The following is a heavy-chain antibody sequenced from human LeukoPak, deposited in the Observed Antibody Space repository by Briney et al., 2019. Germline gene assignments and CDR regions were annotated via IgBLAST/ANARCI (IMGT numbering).Heavy chain of an antibody. Sequence: GGSLRLSCAASGFTFSSYSMNWVRQAPGKGLEWVSSISSSSSYIYYADSVKGRFTISRDNAKNSLYLQIHSLRAEDTAVYYCARGMPRYYYYYMDVWGKGTTVTVSS. V-gene: IGHV3-21*01. J-gene: IGHJ6*03. D-gene: IGHD2-2*01. CDR3: ARGMPRYYYYYMDV. CDR1: GFTFSSYS. CDR2: ISSSSSYI.